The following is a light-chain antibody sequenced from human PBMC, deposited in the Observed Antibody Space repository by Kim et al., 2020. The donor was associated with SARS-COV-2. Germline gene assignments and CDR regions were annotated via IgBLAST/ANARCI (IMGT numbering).Light chain of an antibody. CDR3: QQYNNWPPLI. CDR2: GAS. Sequence: SPGETATLSCRSSQNVFNFLAWYQQKPGQAPRLLIYGASTRATGIPARFSGSGYGTEFTLTISSLQSEDFAVYYCQQYNNWPPLIFGGGTKVDIK. J-gene: IGKJ4*01. V-gene: IGKV3-15*01. CDR1: QNVFNF.